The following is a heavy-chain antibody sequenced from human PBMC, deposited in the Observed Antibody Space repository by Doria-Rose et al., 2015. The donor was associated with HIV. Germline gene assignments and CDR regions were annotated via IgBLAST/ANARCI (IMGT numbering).Heavy chain of an antibody. Sequence: QVQLQESGAGLVKPSETLSLTCAVFGGSFSGYYWSWIRQPPGKGLEWIGEINHSGSTNYKTSLKSRVTISLDTSKTRFSLKLSSVTAADTAVYYCARGLLRGGWNDVDYYYGMDVWGQGTTVTVSS. CDR1: GGSFSGYY. CDR2: INHSGST. V-gene: IGHV4-34*01. J-gene: IGHJ6*02. CDR3: ARGLLRGGWNDVDYYYGMDV. D-gene: IGHD1-1*01.